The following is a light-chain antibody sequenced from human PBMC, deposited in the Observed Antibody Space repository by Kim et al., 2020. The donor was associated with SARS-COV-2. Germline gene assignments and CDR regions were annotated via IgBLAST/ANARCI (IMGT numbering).Light chain of an antibody. V-gene: IGKV1-12*01. CDR1: QGIKKW. J-gene: IGKJ4*01. Sequence: DIQMTQSPSSVSASVGDRVTITCRASQGIKKWLVWYQQKPGKAPNLLIYAASSLQSGVPSRFSGSGSGTDFTLTISSLQPEDFATYYWQQANSVPLTFGGGTKVDIK. CDR3: QQANSVPLT. CDR2: AAS.